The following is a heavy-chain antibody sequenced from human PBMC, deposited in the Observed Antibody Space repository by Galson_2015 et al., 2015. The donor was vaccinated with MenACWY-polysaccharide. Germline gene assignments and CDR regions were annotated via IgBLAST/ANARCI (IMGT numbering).Heavy chain of an antibody. CDR3: ARTNGDFDF. V-gene: IGHV1-8*01. J-gene: IGHJ4*02. D-gene: IGHD4-17*01. Sequence: AWMNPKSGYSGYAQKFHGRVTLTKDTSISTAYLELSSLRSEDTAMYYCARTNGDFDFWGQGTLITVSS. CDR2: MNPKSGYS.